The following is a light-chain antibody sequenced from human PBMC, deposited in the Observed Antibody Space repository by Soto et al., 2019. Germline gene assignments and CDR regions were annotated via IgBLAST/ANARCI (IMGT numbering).Light chain of an antibody. CDR2: KAS. CDR3: LQYSSHSWT. J-gene: IGKJ1*01. CDR1: QSIRSW. Sequence: DIQMTRCPCTLPASVGDRVTVTCRASQSIRSWLAWYQEKPGKAPKLLIYKASLLETGVPSRFSGSGSGTEFTLTISRLQPDDVATYYCLQYSSHSWTFGQGTKVDIK. V-gene: IGKV1-5*03.